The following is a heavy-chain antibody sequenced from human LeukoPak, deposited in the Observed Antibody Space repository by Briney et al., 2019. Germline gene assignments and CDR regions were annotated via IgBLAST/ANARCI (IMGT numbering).Heavy chain of an antibody. Sequence: SVKVSCKASGCTFSSYAISWVRQAPGQGLEWMGGIIPIFGTANYAQKFQGRVTITTDESTSTAYMELSSLRSEDTAVYYCAREGGYRVRDAFDIWGQGTMVTVSS. CDR2: IIPIFGTA. D-gene: IGHD3-22*01. J-gene: IGHJ3*02. CDR3: AREGGYRVRDAFDI. V-gene: IGHV1-69*05. CDR1: GCTFSSYA.